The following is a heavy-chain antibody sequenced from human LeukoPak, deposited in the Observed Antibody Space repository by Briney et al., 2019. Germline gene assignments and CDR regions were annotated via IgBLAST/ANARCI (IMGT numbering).Heavy chain of an antibody. V-gene: IGHV3-30-3*01. CDR2: ISYDGSNK. J-gene: IGHJ5*02. CDR1: GFTFSSYA. CDR3: ARDWSYVLRLHNWFDP. D-gene: IGHD3-3*01. Sequence: HPGGSLRLSCAASGFTFSSYAMHWVRQAPGKGLEWVAVISYDGSNKYYADSVKGRFTISRDNSKNTLYLQMNSLRAEDTAVYYCARDWSYVLRLHNWFDPWGQGTLVTVSS.